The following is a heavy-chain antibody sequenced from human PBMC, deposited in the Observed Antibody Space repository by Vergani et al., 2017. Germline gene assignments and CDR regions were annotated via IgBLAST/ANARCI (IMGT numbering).Heavy chain of an antibody. CDR2: IWYDGSNK. Sequence: QVQLVESEGGVVQPGRSLTLSCVASGFTLSRHGMHWVRQAPGKGLEWLAVIWYDGSNKYYGDPVKGRFTISRDNSKNTLYLQMNSLRVEDTAVYYCARWGNEKRLYSWRQRTLLTVSS. CDR3: ARWGNEKRLYS. D-gene: IGHD1-1*01. V-gene: IGHV3-33*01. CDR1: GFTLSRHG. J-gene: IGHJ4*02.